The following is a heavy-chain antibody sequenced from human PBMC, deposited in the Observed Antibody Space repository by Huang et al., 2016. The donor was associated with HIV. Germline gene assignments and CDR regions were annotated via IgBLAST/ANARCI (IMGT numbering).Heavy chain of an antibody. J-gene: IGHJ4*02. Sequence: QVQMVQSGAEVKKPGASVKVSCKTSGYDFTGYWMHGVRQSRGQGLGWMGWINPNRDVAVYAQKFRGRFTMTTDPSVTTAYMELTVLTSDDTAIYYCARAPPDHWGQGTLVTVSS. V-gene: IGHV1-2*02. CDR2: INPNRDVA. CDR3: ARAPPDH. CDR1: GYDFTGYW.